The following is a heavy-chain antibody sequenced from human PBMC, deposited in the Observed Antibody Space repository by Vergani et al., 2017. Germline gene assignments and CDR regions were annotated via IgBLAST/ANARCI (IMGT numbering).Heavy chain of an antibody. Sequence: QVQLVESGGGVVQPGRSLRLSCAASGFTFSSYAMHWVRQPPGKGLEWVAVISYDGSNKYYADSVKGRFTISRDKSKNTLYLRMNSLRAEDTAVYYCARASPDCGGDCHNDYWGQGTLVTVSS. D-gene: IGHD2-21*01. CDR2: ISYDGSNK. CDR3: ARASPDCGGDCHNDY. CDR1: GFTFSSYA. V-gene: IGHV3-30-3*01. J-gene: IGHJ4*02.